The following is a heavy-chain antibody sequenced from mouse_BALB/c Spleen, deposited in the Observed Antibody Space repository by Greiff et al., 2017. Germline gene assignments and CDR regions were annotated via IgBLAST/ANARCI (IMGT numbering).Heavy chain of an antibody. V-gene: IGHV2-9*02. CDR3: ASLMGTPFAY. CDR2: IWAGGST. Sequence: VQGVESGPGLVAPSQSLSITCTVSGFSLTSYGVHWVRQPPGKGLEWLGVIWAGGSTNYNSALMSRLSISKDNSKSQVFLKMNSLQTDDTAMYYCASLMGTPFAYWGQGTLGTVAA. CDR1: GFSLTSYG. D-gene: IGHD2-1*01. J-gene: IGHJ3*01.